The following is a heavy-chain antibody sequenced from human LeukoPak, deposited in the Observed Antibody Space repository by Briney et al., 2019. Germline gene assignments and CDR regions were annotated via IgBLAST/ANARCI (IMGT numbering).Heavy chain of an antibody. Sequence: GGSLRLSCAASGFTVSSNYMSWVRQAPGKGLEWVPVIYSGGSTYYADSVKGRFTISRDNSKNTLYLQMNSLRAEDTAVYYCARENSSSWAADAFDIWGQGTMVTVSS. J-gene: IGHJ3*02. CDR2: IYSGGST. CDR3: ARENSSSWAADAFDI. D-gene: IGHD6-13*01. V-gene: IGHV3-53*01. CDR1: GFTVSSNY.